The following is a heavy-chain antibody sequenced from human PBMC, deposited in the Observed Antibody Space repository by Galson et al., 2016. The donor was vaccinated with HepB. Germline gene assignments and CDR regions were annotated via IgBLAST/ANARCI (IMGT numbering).Heavy chain of an antibody. CDR3: ATGKDYLYDF. Sequence: SLRLSCAGSGFTFSNAWMSWVRQAPGKGLEWVGRIKTKSDGGATDYAAPVEGRFTISRDDSQDTLYLQMNSLTTDDTAVYYCATGKDYLYDFWGQGTLVTVSS. CDR2: IKTKSDGGAT. D-gene: IGHD3-16*01. V-gene: IGHV3-15*01. CDR1: GFTFSNAW. J-gene: IGHJ4*02.